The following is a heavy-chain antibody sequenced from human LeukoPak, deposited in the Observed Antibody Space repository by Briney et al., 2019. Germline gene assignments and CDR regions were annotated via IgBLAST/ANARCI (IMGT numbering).Heavy chain of an antibody. Sequence: GRSLRLSCAASGFPFNAYWMTWVRQAPGKGLEWVANIRQDGDTKYYVDSVKGRFTISRDDAMNSLYLQMNSLRAEDTAIYYCARSLPYGTTWYGRSDFWGQGTLVTVSS. J-gene: IGHJ4*02. CDR3: ARSLPYGTTWYGRSDF. D-gene: IGHD6-13*01. CDR1: GFPFNAYW. V-gene: IGHV3-7*03. CDR2: IRQDGDTK.